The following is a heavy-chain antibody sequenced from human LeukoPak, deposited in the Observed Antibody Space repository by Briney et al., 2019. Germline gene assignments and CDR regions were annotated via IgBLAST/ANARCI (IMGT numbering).Heavy chain of an antibody. Sequence: SETLSLTCTVSGYSISSGYYWGWIRQPPGKGLEWIGSINHSGSTYYNPSLKSRVTISVDTSKNQFSLKLSSVTAADTAVYYCARDGGLVGSTPLYWGQGTLVTVPS. CDR2: INHSGST. J-gene: IGHJ4*02. CDR3: ARDGGLVGSTPLY. CDR1: GYSISSGYY. V-gene: IGHV4-38-2*02. D-gene: IGHD1-26*01.